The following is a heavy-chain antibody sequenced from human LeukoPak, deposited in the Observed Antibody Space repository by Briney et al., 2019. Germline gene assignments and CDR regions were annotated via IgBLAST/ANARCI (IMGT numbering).Heavy chain of an antibody. D-gene: IGHD4-23*01. Sequence: GGSLRLSCAASGFTYSTYCMSWVRQAPGKGLEWVSSISGSGGNTYYADSVKGRFTISRDNPKNTLYLQMNNLRAEDTAIYYCARVSYGGNSDGMDVWGQGTTVTVSS. V-gene: IGHV3-23*01. J-gene: IGHJ6*02. CDR3: ARVSYGGNSDGMDV. CDR1: GFTYSTYC. CDR2: ISGSGGNT.